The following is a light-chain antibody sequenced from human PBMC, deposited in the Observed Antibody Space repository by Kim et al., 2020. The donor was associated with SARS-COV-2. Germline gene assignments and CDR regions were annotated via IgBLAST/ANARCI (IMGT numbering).Light chain of an antibody. CDR2: DVS. V-gene: IGLV2-14*01. J-gene: IGLJ2*01. CDR1: SSDVGGYNY. CDR3: SSYTSSSTSYVV. Sequence: QSALTQPASVSGSPGQSITISCTGTSSDVGGYNYVSWYQQHPGKAPKLMIYDVSKRPSGVSNRFSGSKSGNTASLTISGLQAEDEADYYCSSYTSSSTSYVVFSGGTQLTVL.